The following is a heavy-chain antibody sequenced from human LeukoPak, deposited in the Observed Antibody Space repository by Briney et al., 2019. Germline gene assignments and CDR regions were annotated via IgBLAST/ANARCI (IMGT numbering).Heavy chain of an antibody. CDR1: GFTFSSYR. CDR3: ASEYNYYDSSGYSHYFDY. CDR2: INQDGSEK. D-gene: IGHD3-22*01. Sequence: GGSLRLSCAASGFTFSSYRMSWVRQAPGKGLEWVANINQDGSEKDYVDSVKGRFTISRDNAKNSHYLQMNSLRAEDTAVYYCASEYNYYDSSGYSHYFDYWGQGTLVTVSS. V-gene: IGHV3-7*03. J-gene: IGHJ4*02.